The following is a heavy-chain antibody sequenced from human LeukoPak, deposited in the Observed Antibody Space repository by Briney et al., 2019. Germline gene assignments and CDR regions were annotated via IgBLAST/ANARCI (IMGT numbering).Heavy chain of an antibody. CDR2: IYDSGST. D-gene: IGHD5-12*01. V-gene: IGHV4-39*01. CDR1: GGSIRSSYYY. Sequence: SETLSLTCTVSGGSIRSSYYYWGWIRQPPGKGLEWIGSIYDSGSTYYNPSLKSRVTISVDTSKNQFSLKLNSVTAADTAVYYCARHFPPIVAGQADYWGQGTLVTVSS. J-gene: IGHJ4*02. CDR3: ARHFPPIVAGQADY.